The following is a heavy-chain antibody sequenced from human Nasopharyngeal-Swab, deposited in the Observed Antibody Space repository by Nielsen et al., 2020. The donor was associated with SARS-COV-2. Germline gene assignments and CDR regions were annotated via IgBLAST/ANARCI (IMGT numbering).Heavy chain of an antibody. D-gene: IGHD6-19*01. CDR3: ARDAWGSGWFVDDFDI. J-gene: IGHJ3*02. V-gene: IGHV1-18*01. CDR1: GYTFTSYG. Sequence: ASVKVSCKASGYTFTSYGISWVRQAPGQGLEWMGWISAYNGNTNYAQKLQGRVTMTTDTSTSTAYMELRSLRSDDTAVYYCARDAWGSGWFVDDFDIWGQGTMVTVSS. CDR2: ISAYNGNT.